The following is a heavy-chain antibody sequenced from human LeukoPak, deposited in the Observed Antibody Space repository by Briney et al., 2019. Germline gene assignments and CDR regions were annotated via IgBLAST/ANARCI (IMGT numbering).Heavy chain of an antibody. CDR2: INPKTGGT. J-gene: IGHJ5*02. D-gene: IGHD4-17*01. CDR3: TRAFEYGWFDP. CDR1: GYTLNDYF. Sequence: ASVKVSCKASGYTLNDYFMHWVRQAPGQGLEWMGWINPKTGGTTYAQKFQGRVTMTWDMSITTAYMDLTKLKFDDTALYYCTRAFEYGWFDPWGQGALVIVSS. V-gene: IGHV1-2*02.